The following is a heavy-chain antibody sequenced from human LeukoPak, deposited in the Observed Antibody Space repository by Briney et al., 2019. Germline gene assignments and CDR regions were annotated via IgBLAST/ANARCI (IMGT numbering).Heavy chain of an antibody. Sequence: SVKVSCKASGGTFSSYAISWVRQAPGQGREWMGGIIPIFGTANYAQKFQGRVTITADESTSTAYMELSSPRSEDTAVYYCARDWTGGSGSIGVVWFDPWGQGTLVTVSS. V-gene: IGHV1-69*01. CDR3: ARDWTGGSGSIGVVWFDP. CDR2: IIPIFGTA. J-gene: IGHJ5*02. D-gene: IGHD3-10*01. CDR1: GGTFSSYA.